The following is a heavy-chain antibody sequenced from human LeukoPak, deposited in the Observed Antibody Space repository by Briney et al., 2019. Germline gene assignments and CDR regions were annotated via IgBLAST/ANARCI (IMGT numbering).Heavy chain of an antibody. CDR2: IYPGDSDT. CDR3: AGHSNSYGYRWFDP. CDR1: EYTFNTYW. J-gene: IGHJ5*02. Sequence: GESLKISCKGSEYTFNTYWIGWVRQMPGKGLEWMGIIYPGDSDTRYSPSFQGQVTISADKSISTAYLQWSSLKASDTAMYYCAGHSNSYGYRWFDPWGQGTLVTVSS. V-gene: IGHV5-51*01. D-gene: IGHD5-12*01.